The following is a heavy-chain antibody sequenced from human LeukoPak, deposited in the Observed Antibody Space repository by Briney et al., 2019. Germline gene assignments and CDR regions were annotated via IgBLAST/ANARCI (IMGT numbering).Heavy chain of an antibody. CDR2: INPSGGST. D-gene: IGHD1-26*01. CDR1: GYTFTSYY. J-gene: IGHJ4*02. V-gene: IGHV1-46*01. CDR3: ARDWTDRTYSGSPSLDH. Sequence: ASVKVSCKASGYTFTSYYMHWVRQAPGQGLEWMGIINPSGGSTSYAQKFQGRVTMTRDMSTSTVYMELSSLRSEDTAVYYCARDWTDRTYSGSPSLDHWGQGTLVTVSS.